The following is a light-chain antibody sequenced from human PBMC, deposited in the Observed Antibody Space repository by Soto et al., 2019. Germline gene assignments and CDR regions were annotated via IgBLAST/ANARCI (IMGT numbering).Light chain of an antibody. V-gene: IGLV2-11*01. J-gene: IGLJ1*01. CDR1: SSDVGGYNY. CDR3: CSYAGSYHYV. Sequence: QSVLTQPRSVSGSPGQSVTISCTGTSSDVGGYNYVSWYQQHPGKAPKLMIYDVSKRPSGVPDRFSGSKSGNTASLTTSGLQAEDEADYYCCSYAGSYHYVFGTGTKLTVL. CDR2: DVS.